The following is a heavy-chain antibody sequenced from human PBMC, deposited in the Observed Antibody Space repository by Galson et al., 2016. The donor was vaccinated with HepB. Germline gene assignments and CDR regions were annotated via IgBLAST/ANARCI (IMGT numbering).Heavy chain of an antibody. CDR2: LSYDGNKV. V-gene: IGHV3-30*18. D-gene: IGHD4-17*01. Sequence: SLRLSCAASGFTFSDYGMHWVRQAPGKGLEWVALLSYDGNKVYYADSVKGRFTISRDNSENTLYLQMNSLTDEDTALYYCAKANGYGDDEVAGWDYGMDVWGQGTTVTVSS. J-gene: IGHJ6*02. CDR3: AKANGYGDDEVAGWDYGMDV. CDR1: GFTFSDYG.